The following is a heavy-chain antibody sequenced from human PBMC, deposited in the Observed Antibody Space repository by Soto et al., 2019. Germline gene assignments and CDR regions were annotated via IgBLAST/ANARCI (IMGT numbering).Heavy chain of an antibody. Sequence: QVQLVQSGAEVKKPGASVKVSCKASGYTFTSYGISWVRQAPGQGLEWMGWISAYNGNTKYAQKLQGRVTMTTDTSTSRADTVVRSLRSDDTAVYYCARVRAGGLVDDWRQGTLFTVAS. CDR2: ISAYNGNT. CDR3: ARVRAGGLVDD. J-gene: IGHJ4*02. CDR1: GYTFTSYG. V-gene: IGHV1-18*01.